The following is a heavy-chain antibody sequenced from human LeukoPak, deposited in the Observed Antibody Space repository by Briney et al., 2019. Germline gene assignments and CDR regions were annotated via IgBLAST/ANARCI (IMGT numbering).Heavy chain of an antibody. V-gene: IGHV3-23*01. Sequence: GASLRLSCAASGFTFSNYAMSWVRQAPGKGLEWVSAILGSGVTTYYADSVKGRSTVSRDSSKSTLYLQMNTLRAEDTALYYCAKWGDYDVLTGYYVPDYWGQGTLVTVSS. J-gene: IGHJ4*02. D-gene: IGHD3-9*01. CDR3: AKWGDYDVLTGYYVPDY. CDR1: GFTFSNYA. CDR2: ILGSGVTT.